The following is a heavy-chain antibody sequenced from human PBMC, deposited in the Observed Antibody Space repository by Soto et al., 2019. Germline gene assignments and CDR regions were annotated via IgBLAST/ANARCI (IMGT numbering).Heavy chain of an antibody. Sequence: QVQLVQSGAEVKKPGSSVQVSCKASGGTFSSYAISWVRQAPGQGLEWMGGIIPIFGTANYAQKCQGRVTLTADKSTSTAYLDLSSLRSEDTAVYYCAWRSGGQIDYWGQGTLVTVSS. J-gene: IGHJ4*02. CDR1: GGTFSSYA. CDR3: AWRSGGQIDY. D-gene: IGHD6-19*01. V-gene: IGHV1-69*06. CDR2: IIPIFGTA.